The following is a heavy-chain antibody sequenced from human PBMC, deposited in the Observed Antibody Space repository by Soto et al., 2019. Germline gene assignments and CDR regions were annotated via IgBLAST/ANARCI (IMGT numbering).Heavy chain of an antibody. D-gene: IGHD3-3*01. CDR2: ISSGSTYK. CDR3: AKDAFDAISIFAV. CDR1: GFTFSSYS. Sequence: EVQLVESGGGLVKPGESLKLSCAVSGFTFSSYSMNWVRQAPGKGLEWVPSISSGSTYKHYADTVKGRFTISRDNAKNSLYLQMSGLRAEDTAIYYCAKDAFDAISIFAVWGQGTLVSVSS. J-gene: IGHJ4*02. V-gene: IGHV3-21*02.